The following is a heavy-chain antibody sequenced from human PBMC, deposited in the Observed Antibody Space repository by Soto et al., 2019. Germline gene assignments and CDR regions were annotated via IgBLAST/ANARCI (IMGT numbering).Heavy chain of an antibody. Sequence: QVQLQESGPGLVKPSETLSLSCTVSGDSVSSYYWSWIRQLPGRGLEWIGYIYISGNTNYNPSLKSRVTLSRDPSKNQFSLNLKSVTAADTAVYYCARGVLRYYPYGMDVWGQGTTVTVSS. J-gene: IGHJ6*02. CDR3: ARGVLRYYPYGMDV. CDR1: GDSVSSYY. CDR2: IYISGNT. V-gene: IGHV4-59*02.